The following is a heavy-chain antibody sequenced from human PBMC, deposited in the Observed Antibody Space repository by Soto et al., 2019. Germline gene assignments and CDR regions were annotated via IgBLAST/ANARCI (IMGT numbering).Heavy chain of an antibody. Sequence: GGSLRLSCAVSGFTFSSYGMHWVRQAPGKGLECVAVISDTGSSHYYAASVEGRFTISRENSKNTLSLHMDRLRVEDTAVYYCAKDRGGDCPDNSCYFGADYWGQGTPVTVSS. J-gene: IGHJ4*02. CDR3: AKDRGGDCPDNSCYFGADY. CDR1: GFTFSSYG. CDR2: ISDTGSSH. V-gene: IGHV3-30*18. D-gene: IGHD2-2*01.